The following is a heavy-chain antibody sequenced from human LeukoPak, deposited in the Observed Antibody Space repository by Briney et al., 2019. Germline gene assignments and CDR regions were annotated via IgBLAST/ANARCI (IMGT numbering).Heavy chain of an antibody. V-gene: IGHV3-73*01. J-gene: IGHJ4*02. D-gene: IGHD3-10*01. Sequence: PGGSLRLSCAASGFTFSGSAMHWVRQASGKGLEWVGRIRSKANSYATAYAASVKGRFTIPRDDSKNTAYLQMNSPKTEDTAVYYCTTFLWFGTPFDYWGQGTLVTVSS. CDR3: TTFLWFGTPFDY. CDR1: GFTFSGSA. CDR2: IRSKANSYAT.